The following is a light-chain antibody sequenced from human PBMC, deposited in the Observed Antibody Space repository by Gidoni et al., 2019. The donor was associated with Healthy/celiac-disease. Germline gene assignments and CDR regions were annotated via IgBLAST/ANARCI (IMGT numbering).Light chain of an antibody. CDR3: SSYTSSSSYVV. V-gene: IGLV2-14*01. CDR2: EVS. Sequence: SVSGSPGQSITISCTGTSSDVGGYNYVSWYQQHPGKAPKLMIYEVSNRPSGVSNRFSGSKSGNTASLTISGLQAEDEADYYCSSYTSSSSYVVFGGGTKLTVL. J-gene: IGLJ2*01. CDR1: SSDVGGYNY.